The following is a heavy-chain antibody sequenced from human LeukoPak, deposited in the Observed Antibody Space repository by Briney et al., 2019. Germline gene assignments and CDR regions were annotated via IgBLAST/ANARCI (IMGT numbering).Heavy chain of an antibody. CDR1: GFTFSSYE. V-gene: IGHV3-48*03. Sequence: GGSLRLSCAASGFTFSSYEMNWVRQAPGKGLEWVSYISSSGRTIYYADSVKGRFTISRDNAKSSLYLQMNSLRAEDTAVYYCARTTVVSPWGQGTLVTVSS. CDR2: ISSSGRTI. D-gene: IGHD4-23*01. J-gene: IGHJ4*02. CDR3: ARTTVVSP.